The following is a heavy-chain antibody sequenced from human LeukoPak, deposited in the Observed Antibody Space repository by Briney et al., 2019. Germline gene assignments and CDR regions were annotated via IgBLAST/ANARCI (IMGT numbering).Heavy chain of an antibody. V-gene: IGHV4-39*01. D-gene: IGHD3-22*01. CDR1: GGSISSSSYY. CDR2: TYYSGST. CDR3: ARHRMYYYDSSGRGVADAFDI. J-gene: IGHJ3*02. Sequence: TSETLSLTCTVSGGSISSSSYYWGWIRQPPGKGLEWIGSTYYSGSTYYNPSLKSRVTISVDTSKNQFSLKLSSVTAADTAVYYCARHRMYYYDSSGRGVADAFDIWGQGTMVTVSS.